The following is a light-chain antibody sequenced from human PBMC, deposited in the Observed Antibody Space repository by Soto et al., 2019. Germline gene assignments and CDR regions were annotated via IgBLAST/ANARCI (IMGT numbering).Light chain of an antibody. CDR3: QQYDSLPPT. J-gene: IGKJ4*01. CDR1: QDINNY. V-gene: IGKV1-33*01. CDR2: DAF. Sequence: DIQMTQPPSSLSASVGDRVTITCQASQDINNYLNWYQQKPGKAPKLLIFDAFKLDTGVPSRFSGGGSGTDFTFTITSLQPEDIATYFCQQYDSLPPTFGGGTRVEI.